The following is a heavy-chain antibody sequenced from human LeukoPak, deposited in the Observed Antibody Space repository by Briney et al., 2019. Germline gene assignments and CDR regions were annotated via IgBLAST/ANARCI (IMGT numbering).Heavy chain of an antibody. CDR1: GFTFSSYG. J-gene: IGHJ6*02. CDR3: SRGVPYHYGTDV. CDR2: ISYDGSNK. Sequence: PGGSLRLSCAASGFTFSSYGMHWVRQAPGKGLEWVAVISYDGSNKYYADSVKGRFTISRDNSKNTLYLQMNSLRAEDTAVYYCSRGVPYHYGTDVWGQGTTVTVSS. V-gene: IGHV3-30*03.